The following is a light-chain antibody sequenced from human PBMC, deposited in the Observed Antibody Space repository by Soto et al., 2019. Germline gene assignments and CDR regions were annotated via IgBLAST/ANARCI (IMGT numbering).Light chain of an antibody. CDR3: QQSYSTLLT. J-gene: IGKJ4*01. V-gene: IGKV1-39*01. CDR2: AAS. CDR1: QSLLHNNGYHY. Sequence: TTQSPLSLSVTPGEPASISCRSSQSLLHNNGYHYLDWYQQKPGKAPKLLIYAASSLQSGVPSRFSGSGSGTDFTLTISSLQPEEFATYYCQQSYSTLLTFGQGTKVDIK.